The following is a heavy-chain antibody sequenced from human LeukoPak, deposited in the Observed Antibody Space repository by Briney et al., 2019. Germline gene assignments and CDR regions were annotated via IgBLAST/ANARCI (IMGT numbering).Heavy chain of an antibody. CDR1: GYTFISYY. Sequence: ASVKVSCKASGYTFISYYMHWVRQAPGQGLEWMGIINPSGGSTTYTQKFQGRVTMTRDTSTSTVYMELSSLRSEDTAVYYCARPQSSGSYDFDYWGQGTLVTVSS. J-gene: IGHJ4*02. CDR3: ARPQSSGSYDFDY. CDR2: INPSGGST. V-gene: IGHV1-46*01. D-gene: IGHD1-26*01.